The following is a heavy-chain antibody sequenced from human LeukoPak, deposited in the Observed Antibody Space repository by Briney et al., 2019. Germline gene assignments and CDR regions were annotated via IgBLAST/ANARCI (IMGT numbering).Heavy chain of an antibody. D-gene: IGHD3-3*01. J-gene: IGHJ4*02. V-gene: IGHV3-30*18. Sequence: GRSLRVSCAASGFTFSSYGMHWVRQAPGKGLEWVAVISYDGSNTYYADSVKGRFTISRDKSKNTLYLQMNSLRADDTAVYFRAKVLRFLKWYPQGDSFDYWGQGTLVTVSS. CDR1: GFTFSSYG. CDR2: ISYDGSNT. CDR3: AKVLRFLKWYPQGDSFDY.